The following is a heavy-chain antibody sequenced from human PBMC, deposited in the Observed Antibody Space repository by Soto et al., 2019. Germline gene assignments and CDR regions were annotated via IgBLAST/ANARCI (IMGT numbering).Heavy chain of an antibody. Sequence: QVQLVESGGGVVQPGRSLRLSCAASGFTFSSYVMHWVRQAPGKGLEWVVVISKDGSNKHYADSVKGRFTISRDNSKNTVYLQMNSLRAEDTAVYYCARVLDYYDSSGYYPSWGQGTLVTVSS. V-gene: IGHV3-30-3*01. J-gene: IGHJ5*02. CDR1: GFTFSSYV. CDR3: ARVLDYYDSSGYYPS. CDR2: ISKDGSNK. D-gene: IGHD3-22*01.